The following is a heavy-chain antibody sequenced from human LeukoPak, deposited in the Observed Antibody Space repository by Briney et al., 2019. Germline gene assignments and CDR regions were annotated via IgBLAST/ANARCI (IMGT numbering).Heavy chain of an antibody. V-gene: IGHV1-69*01. J-gene: IGHJ3*02. CDR3: ARDGAVAGNAFDI. Sequence: GASVKVSCKASGGTFSSYAISWVRQAPGQGLEWMGGIIPIFGTANYAQKFQGRVTITADESTSTAYMELSSLRSEDTAVYYCARDGAVAGNAFDIWGQGTMVTVSS. CDR2: IIPIFGTA. CDR1: GGTFSSYA. D-gene: IGHD6-13*01.